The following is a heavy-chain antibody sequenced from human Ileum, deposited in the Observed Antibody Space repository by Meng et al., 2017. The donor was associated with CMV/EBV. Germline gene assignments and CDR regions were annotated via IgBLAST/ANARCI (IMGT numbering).Heavy chain of an antibody. J-gene: IGHJ5*02. CDR2: IYYSGNT. Sequence: GGSISSYYWGWIRQPPGKGLEWIGYIYYSGNTNYNPSLRSRVTISVDTSKNQFSLKLSSVTAADTAVYYCARGSDVVVIPAAFGFAPWGQGTLVTVSS. D-gene: IGHD2-2*01. V-gene: IGHV4-59*01. CDR1: GGSISSYY. CDR3: ARGSDVVVIPAAFGFAP.